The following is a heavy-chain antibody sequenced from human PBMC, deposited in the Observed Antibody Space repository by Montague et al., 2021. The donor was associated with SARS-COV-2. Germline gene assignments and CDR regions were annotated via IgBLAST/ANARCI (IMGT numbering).Heavy chain of an antibody. CDR2: IYWDGDQ. CDR1: GFSLNTDGVG. J-gene: IGHJ3*01. Sequence: VKPTQTLTLTCVFSGFSLNTDGVGVAWIRRPPGKALEWLALIYWDGDQRYSPSLKTRLTITKDTSKNRVVLTMTNLDPADTATYYCARRYDFYRAEAFDVWGQGTMLTVSS. CDR3: ARRYDFYRAEAFDV. V-gene: IGHV2-5*02. D-gene: IGHD3-3*01.